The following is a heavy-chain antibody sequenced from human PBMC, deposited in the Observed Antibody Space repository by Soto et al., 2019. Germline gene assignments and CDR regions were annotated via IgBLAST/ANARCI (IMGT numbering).Heavy chain of an antibody. CDR2: ISAYNGNT. V-gene: IGHV1-18*01. CDR3: PRAPNYFDY. Sequence: QVQLVQSGAEVKKPGASVKVSCKASGYTFTSYGISWVRQAPGQGLEWMGWISAYNGNTKYAQKLQGRVTMTTDTSTSTADIELRSLISDDTSMYYCPRAPNYFDYWGQGTLVTVSS. J-gene: IGHJ4*02. CDR1: GYTFTSYG.